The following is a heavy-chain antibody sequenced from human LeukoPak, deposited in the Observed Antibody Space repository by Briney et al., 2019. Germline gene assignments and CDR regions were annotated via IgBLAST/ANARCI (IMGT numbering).Heavy chain of an antibody. CDR2: INPSGGST. CDR1: GYTFTSYG. Sequence: GASVKVSCKASGYTFTSYGISWVRQAPGQGLEWMGIINPSGGSTSYAQKFQGRVTMTRDTSTSTVYMELSSLRSEDTAVYYCARGRGGYDFDYWGQGTLVTVSS. D-gene: IGHD5-12*01. J-gene: IGHJ4*02. V-gene: IGHV1-46*01. CDR3: ARGRGGYDFDY.